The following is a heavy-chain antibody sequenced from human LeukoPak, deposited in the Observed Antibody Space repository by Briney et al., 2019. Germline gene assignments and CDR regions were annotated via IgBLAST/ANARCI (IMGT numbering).Heavy chain of an antibody. CDR2: INTDGSTT. J-gene: IGHJ4*02. Sequence: SGGSLRLSCAASGFTFSGYWMHWVRRAPGKGLVWVSIINTDGSTTRYADSVKGRFTISRDNAENSLYLQMNSLTPEDTAVYYCARAREGEYCSSPTCPTRMFDSWGQGTLVTVSS. CDR3: ARAREGEYCSSPTCPTRMFDS. CDR1: GFTFSGYW. V-gene: IGHV3-74*01. D-gene: IGHD2-2*01.